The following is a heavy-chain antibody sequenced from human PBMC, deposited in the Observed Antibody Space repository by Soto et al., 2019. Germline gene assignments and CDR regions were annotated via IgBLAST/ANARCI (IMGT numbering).Heavy chain of an antibody. J-gene: IGHJ4*02. V-gene: IGHV1-18*01. CDR2: ISPYSGYT. CDR3: AREASVLIPAAQPSRFGS. Sequence: ASVKVSCKGFGYSFMKYGINWVRQAPGQGLEWVGWISPYSGYTHSAQKFHGRLTLTTDTAASTAYMELRILRSADTALYYCAREASVLIPAAQPSRFGSWGQGTLVTVSS. D-gene: IGHD2-2*01. CDR1: GYSFMKYG.